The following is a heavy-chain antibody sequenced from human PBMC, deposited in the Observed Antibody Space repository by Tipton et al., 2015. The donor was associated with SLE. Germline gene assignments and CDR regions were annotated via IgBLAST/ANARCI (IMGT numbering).Heavy chain of an antibody. CDR1: GITFSNYA. CDR2: ISPSGGST. V-gene: IGHV3-23*01. D-gene: IGHD2/OR15-2a*01. CDR3: VSTYSNSMPRFAY. J-gene: IGHJ4*02. Sequence: SLRLSCVVSGITFSNYAMTWVRQAPGKGLEWVSSISPSGGSTYYADSVKGRFTTSRDNSKNTLYLQMNSLRAGDTAAYHCVSTYSNSMPRFAYWGQGTLVTVSS.